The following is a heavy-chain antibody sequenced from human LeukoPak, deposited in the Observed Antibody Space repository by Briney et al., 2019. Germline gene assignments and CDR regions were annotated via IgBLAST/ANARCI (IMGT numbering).Heavy chain of an antibody. V-gene: IGHV3-11*01. Sequence: GGSLTLSCAASGFTFSDYYMSWIRQAPGKGLEWVSYISSGSSTIYYADSVEGRFTIFRDNAKNSLYLQMHSLRAEDTAVYYCARVRRPEIVGRGDYYYGMDVWGQGTTVTVSS. CDR2: ISSGSSTI. CDR1: GFTFSDYY. D-gene: IGHD1-26*01. J-gene: IGHJ6*02. CDR3: ARVRRPEIVGRGDYYYGMDV.